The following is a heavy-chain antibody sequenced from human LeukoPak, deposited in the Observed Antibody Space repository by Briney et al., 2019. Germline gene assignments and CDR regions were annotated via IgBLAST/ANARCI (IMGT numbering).Heavy chain of an antibody. J-gene: IGHJ4*02. D-gene: IGHD3-22*01. CDR1: GFTLSSHA. V-gene: IGHV3-23*01. CDR3: AKDGGSAIVVVIRYYFDY. Sequence: GGSLRLSCAASGFTLSSHAMGWVRQAPGKGLEWVSAISGSGGSTYYADSVKGRFTISRDNSKNTLYLQMNSLRAEDTAVYYCAKDGGSAIVVVIRYYFDYWGQGTLVTVSS. CDR2: ISGSGGST.